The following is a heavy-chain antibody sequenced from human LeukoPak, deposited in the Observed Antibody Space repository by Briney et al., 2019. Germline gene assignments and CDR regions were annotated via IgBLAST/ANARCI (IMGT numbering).Heavy chain of an antibody. CDR2: ISGSGGRT. Sequence: GGSLRLSCAASRFTFSSYAMTWVRQAPGKGLEWVSAISGSGGRTHYADSVKGRFTISRDNSKNTLYLQMNSLRAEDTAVYYCAKLARGESTDYWGQGTLVTISS. CDR1: RFTFSSYA. CDR3: AKLARGESTDY. V-gene: IGHV3-23*01. J-gene: IGHJ4*02. D-gene: IGHD4-17*01.